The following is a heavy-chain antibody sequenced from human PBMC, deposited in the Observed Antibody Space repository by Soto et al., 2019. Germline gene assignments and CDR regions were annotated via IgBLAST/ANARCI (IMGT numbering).Heavy chain of an antibody. V-gene: IGHV3-9*01. Sequence: VHLVESGGGLVQPDRPLRLSCEASGFNFESYAMHWVRQVPGKGLEWVSAISWNSGQLDYADSVRGRFTISRDNGKNSLYLEMNSLRPDDTALYFCAKDKSTGEYSYYRYMDVWGRGTTVIVSS. CDR3: AKDKSTGEYSYYRYMDV. J-gene: IGHJ6*03. CDR2: ISWNSGQL. CDR1: GFNFESYA. D-gene: IGHD4-17*01.